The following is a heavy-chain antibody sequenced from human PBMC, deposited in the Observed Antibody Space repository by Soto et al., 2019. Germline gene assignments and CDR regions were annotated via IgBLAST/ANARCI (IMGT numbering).Heavy chain of an antibody. CDR2: MNPKSGNT. Sequence: QVQLVQSGAEVKKPGASVKVSCKASGYTFTNYDINWVRQATGQGLEWMGWMNPKSGNTGYAQQFQGRVIMTRSTAISTAYMEMSSLRSEDAAVYYCVRVYGEIDYWGPGTLVTVSS. V-gene: IGHV1-8*02. D-gene: IGHD4-17*01. CDR1: GYTFTNYD. J-gene: IGHJ4*02. CDR3: VRVYGEIDY.